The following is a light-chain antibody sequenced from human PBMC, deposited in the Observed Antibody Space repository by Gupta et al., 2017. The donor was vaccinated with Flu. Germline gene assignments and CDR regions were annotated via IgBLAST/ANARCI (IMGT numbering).Light chain of an antibody. V-gene: IGLV3-9*01. CDR3: QVWDSSTEV. CDR2: RDS. CDR1: NIGSKN. Sequence: SYELTQPLSVSVALGQTARITCGGNNIGSKNVHWYQQKPGQAPVLVIYRDSNRPSGIPERFSGSNSGNTATLTIRRAQAGDEADYYCQVWDSSTEVFGGGTKLTVL. J-gene: IGLJ2*01.